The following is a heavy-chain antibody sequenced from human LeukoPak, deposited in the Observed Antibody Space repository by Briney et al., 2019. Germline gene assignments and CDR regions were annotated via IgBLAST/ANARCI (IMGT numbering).Heavy chain of an antibody. CDR2: IWYYGSNE. D-gene: IGHD1-1*01. Sequence: PGGSLRLSCAASGFTFSNYGMHWVRQAPGKGLQWVAVIWYYGSNEYYTGSVKGRFTISRDNAHNTLYLQMNSLRAEDTAVYYCARGSQSTWGFFAYWGQGTRVTVSS. J-gene: IGHJ4*02. CDR3: ARGSQSTWGFFAY. CDR1: GFTFSNYG. V-gene: IGHV3-33*01.